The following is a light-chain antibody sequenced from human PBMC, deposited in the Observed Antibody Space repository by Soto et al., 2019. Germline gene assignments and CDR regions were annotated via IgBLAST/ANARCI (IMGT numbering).Light chain of an antibody. CDR1: QSVSSNY. CDR2: GAS. V-gene: IGKV3-20*01. CDR3: HHYNSWPYT. J-gene: IGKJ2*01. Sequence: EFVLTQSPVTLSLSPGERATLSCRASQSVSSNYLAWYQQKPGQAPRLLIYGASSRATGIPDRFSGSGSGTEFTLTISSLQSEDFAVYYCHHYNSWPYTFGQGTKVDI.